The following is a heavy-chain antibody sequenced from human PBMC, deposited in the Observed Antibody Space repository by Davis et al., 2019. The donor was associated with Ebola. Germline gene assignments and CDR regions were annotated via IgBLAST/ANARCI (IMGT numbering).Heavy chain of an antibody. CDR1: GGTFSSYA. V-gene: IGHV1-69*13. J-gene: IGHJ3*02. CDR3: ARETSAVRDAFDI. D-gene: IGHD3-10*01. Sequence: AASVKVSCKASGGTFSSYAISWVRQAPGQGLEWMGGIIPIFGTANYAQKFQGRVTITADESTSTAYMELSSLRSEDTAVYYCARETSAVRDAFDIWGQGTMVTVSS. CDR2: IIPIFGTA.